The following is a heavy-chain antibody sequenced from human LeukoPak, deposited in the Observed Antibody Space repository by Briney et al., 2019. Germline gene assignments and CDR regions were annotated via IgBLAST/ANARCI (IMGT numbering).Heavy chain of an antibody. CDR2: INHSGST. CDR1: GGSFSGYY. J-gene: IGHJ4*02. V-gene: IGHV4-34*01. Sequence: SGTLSLTCAVYGGSFSGYYWSWIRQPPGKGLEWIGEINHSGSTKYSSPLKRRVSMSVDTSKNQFSLRLTSTTAADTAMYYCARNGDYSMDYWGQGTLVTVSS. CDR3: ARNGDYSMDY. D-gene: IGHD5-12*01.